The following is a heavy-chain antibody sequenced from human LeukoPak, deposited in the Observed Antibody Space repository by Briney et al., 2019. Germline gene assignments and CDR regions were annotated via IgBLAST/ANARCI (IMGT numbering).Heavy chain of an antibody. CDR1: GFTFSSYA. CDR2: ISGSGGST. CDR3: AKDTGSSPYYYYYYGMDV. Sequence: GGSLRLSCAASGFTFSSYAMSWVRQAPGKGLEWVSAISGSGGSTYYADSVKGRFTISRDNSKNTLYLQMNSLRAEDTAVYYCAKDTGSSPYYYYYYGMDVWGQGTTVTVSS. V-gene: IGHV3-23*01. J-gene: IGHJ6*02. D-gene: IGHD2-15*01.